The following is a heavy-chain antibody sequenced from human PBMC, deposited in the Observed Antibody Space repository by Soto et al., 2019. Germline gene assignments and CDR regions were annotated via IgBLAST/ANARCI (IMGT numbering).Heavy chain of an antibody. V-gene: IGHV4-34*01. CDR2: INHSGST. J-gene: IGHJ4*02. CDR3: ARGSWYMGHSLDY. CDR1: GGSFSGYY. Sequence: PSETLSLTCAVYGGSFSGYYWSWIRQPPGKGLEWIGEINHSGSTNYNPSLKSRVTISVDTSKNQFSLKLSSVTAADTAVYYCARGSWYMGHSLDYWGQGTLVTVSS. D-gene: IGHD6-13*01.